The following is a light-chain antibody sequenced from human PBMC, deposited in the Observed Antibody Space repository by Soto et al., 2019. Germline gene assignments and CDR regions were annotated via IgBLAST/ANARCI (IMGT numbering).Light chain of an antibody. Sequence: DIQMTQSPSTLSASVGDRVTITCRASQNIGSSLAWYQHRPGKAPKLLIFDASTLQTGVPSRFSGSGFGTEFTLTITGLQPDDFATYYCQQHNDYSAVTFGQGTKREIK. CDR1: QNIGSS. CDR3: QQHNDYSAVT. V-gene: IGKV1-5*01. J-gene: IGKJ2*01. CDR2: DAS.